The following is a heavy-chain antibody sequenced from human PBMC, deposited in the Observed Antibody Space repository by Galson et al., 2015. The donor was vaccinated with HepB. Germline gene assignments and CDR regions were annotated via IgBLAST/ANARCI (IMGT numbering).Heavy chain of an antibody. J-gene: IGHJ4*02. V-gene: IGHV3-23*01. CDR1: GFTFSYYA. D-gene: IGHD6-19*01. CDR3: AKVFPEKTDGWYRQALYYFDS. Sequence: SLRLSCAASGFTFSYYAMAWVRQAPGKGLEWISAITPSGDNTYSADSMKGRFFISGDNSQNTLFLQMNSLRADDTAIYFCAKVFPEKTDGWYRQALYYFDSWGQGTRVTVSS. CDR2: ITPSGDNT.